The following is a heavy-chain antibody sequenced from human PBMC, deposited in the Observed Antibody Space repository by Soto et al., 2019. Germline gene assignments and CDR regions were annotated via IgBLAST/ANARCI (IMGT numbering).Heavy chain of an antibody. CDR2: ISYDGSNK. CDR3: AKRGSTGTTAFDI. D-gene: IGHD1-1*01. J-gene: IGHJ3*02. CDR1: GFTFSSYG. Sequence: GGSLRLSCAASGFTFSSYGMHWVRQAPGKGLEWVAVISYDGSNKYYADSVKGRFTISRDNSKNTLYLQMNSLRAEDTAVYYCAKRGSTGTTAFDIWGQGTMVTVSS. V-gene: IGHV3-30*18.